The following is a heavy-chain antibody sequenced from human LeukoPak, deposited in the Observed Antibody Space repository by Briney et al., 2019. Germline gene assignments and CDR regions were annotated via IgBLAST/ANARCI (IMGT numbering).Heavy chain of an antibody. CDR2: IYYSGST. J-gene: IGHJ3*02. D-gene: IGHD1-1*01. Sequence: PSETLSLTCTVSGGSISSSSYYWGWIRQPPGKGLEWIGSIYYSGSTYYNPSLKSRVTISVDTSKNQFSLKLSSVTAADTAVYYCARDHLDVEAFDIWGQGTMVTVSS. CDR1: GGSISSSSYY. CDR3: ARDHLDVEAFDI. V-gene: IGHV4-39*07.